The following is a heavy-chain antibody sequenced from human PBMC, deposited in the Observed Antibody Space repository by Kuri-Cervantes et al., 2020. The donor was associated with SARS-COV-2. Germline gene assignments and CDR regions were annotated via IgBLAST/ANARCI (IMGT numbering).Heavy chain of an antibody. CDR1: GGSISSYY. D-gene: IGHD6-13*01. CDR3: ARVGEYSSSLDY. V-gene: IGHV4-4*07. Sequence: SETLSLTCTVSGGSISSYYWSWIRQPAGKGLEWIGRIYTSVSTNYNPSLKSRVTISVDTSKNQFSLKLSSVTAADTAVYYCARVGEYSSSLDYWGQGTLVTVSS. CDR2: IYTSVST. J-gene: IGHJ4*02.